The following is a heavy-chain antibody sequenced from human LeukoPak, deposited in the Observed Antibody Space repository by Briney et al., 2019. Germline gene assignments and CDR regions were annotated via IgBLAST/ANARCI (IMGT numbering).Heavy chain of an antibody. D-gene: IGHD1-26*01. Sequence: SETLSLTCTVSRGSISISGYWGGWIRQTPGQGLEWIGIINYSGNTYYNPSLKSRVTMSVGTSKNQFSVKLSSVTAADTAMYYCTRHKQVVGSSEIDYWGQGMLVTVSS. CDR3: TRHKQVVGSSEIDY. CDR1: RGSISISGYW. J-gene: IGHJ4*02. CDR2: INYSGNT. V-gene: IGHV4-39*01.